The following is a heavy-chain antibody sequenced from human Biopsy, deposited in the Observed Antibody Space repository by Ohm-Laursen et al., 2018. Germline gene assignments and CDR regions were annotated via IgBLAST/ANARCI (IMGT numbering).Heavy chain of an antibody. CDR1: GGSISNNNYY. Sequence: GTLSLTCTVSGGSISNNNYYWGWIRQPPGKGLEWIGSIFYRGSTHYKPSLKSRVNISVDTSKNQFSLKLNSVTAADTAVYYCARVYDTSGYYYVSWGQGTLVTVSS. D-gene: IGHD3-22*01. V-gene: IGHV4-39*01. J-gene: IGHJ5*02. CDR2: IFYRGST. CDR3: ARVYDTSGYYYVS.